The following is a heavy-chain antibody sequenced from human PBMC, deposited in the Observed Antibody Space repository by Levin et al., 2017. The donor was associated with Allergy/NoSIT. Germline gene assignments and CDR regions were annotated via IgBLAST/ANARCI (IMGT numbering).Heavy chain of an antibody. CDR1: GFTFSNAW. Sequence: PGGSLRLSCAASGFTFSNAWMRWVRQAPGKGLEWVGRIKSKTDGGTTDYVAPVKDRFTISRDDSKNTPYLQMNSLKTEDTAVYYCTTERFGGPENWGQGTLVNVSS. D-gene: IGHD3-16*01. CDR2: IKSKTDGGTT. V-gene: IGHV3-15*01. J-gene: IGHJ4*02. CDR3: TTERFGGPEN.